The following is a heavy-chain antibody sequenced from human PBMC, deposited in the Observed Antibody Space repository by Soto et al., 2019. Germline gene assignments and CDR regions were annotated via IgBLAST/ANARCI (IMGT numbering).Heavy chain of an antibody. CDR1: GGTFSSYA. CDR2: IIPIFGTA. Sequence: QVQLVQSGAEVKKPGSSVKVSCKASGGTFSSYAISWVRQAPGQGLEWMGGIIPIFGTANYAQKFPSRDTITADESTSTAYMELNSLRYEDTAVYYYAREWDFTYGMDVWGRGTTVTVSS. V-gene: IGHV1-69*01. D-gene: IGHD1-26*01. CDR3: AREWDFTYGMDV. J-gene: IGHJ6*02.